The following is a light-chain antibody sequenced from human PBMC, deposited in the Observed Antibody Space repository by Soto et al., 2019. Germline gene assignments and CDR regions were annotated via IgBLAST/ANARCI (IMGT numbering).Light chain of an antibody. V-gene: IGLV2-14*01. CDR2: DVS. J-gene: IGLJ2*01. CDR3: SSYTSSSTPV. Sequence: QSALTQPASVSGSPGQSITISCTGTSSDVGGYNYVSWYQQHPGKAPKVMIYDVSNRPSGVSNRFSGSKSGNTASLNISGLQAEDEADYYCSSYTSSSTPVFGGGTKLTVL. CDR1: SSDVGGYNY.